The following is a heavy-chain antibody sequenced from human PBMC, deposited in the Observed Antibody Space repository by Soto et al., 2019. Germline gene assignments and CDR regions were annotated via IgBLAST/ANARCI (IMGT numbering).Heavy chain of an antibody. J-gene: IGHJ4*02. D-gene: IGHD2-21*02. Sequence: SVKVSCKASGGTFSSYAISWVRQAPGQGLEWMGGIIPIFGTANYAQKFQGRVTITADESTSTAYMELSSLRSEDTAVYYCAASFPRVTSYYFGYWGQGTLVPVSS. CDR2: IIPIFGTA. CDR1: GGTFSSYA. V-gene: IGHV1-69*13. CDR3: AASFPRVTSYYFGY.